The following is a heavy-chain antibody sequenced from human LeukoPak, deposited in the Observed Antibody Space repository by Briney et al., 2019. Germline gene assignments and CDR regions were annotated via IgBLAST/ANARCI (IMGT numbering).Heavy chain of an antibody. Sequence: ASVKVSCRASGYTFTSYYMHWVRQAPGQGLEWMGIINPSGGSTSYAQKFQGRVTMTRDTSTSTVYMELSSLRSEDTAVYYCARSPTGGGLDYWGQGTLVTVSS. CDR3: ARSPTGGGLDY. V-gene: IGHV1-46*01. CDR2: INPSGGST. D-gene: IGHD2-15*01. CDR1: GYTFTSYY. J-gene: IGHJ4*02.